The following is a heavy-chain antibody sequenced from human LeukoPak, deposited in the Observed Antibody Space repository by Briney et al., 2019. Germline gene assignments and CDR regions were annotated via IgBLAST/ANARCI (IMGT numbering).Heavy chain of an antibody. V-gene: IGHV3-21*01. CDR3: ARVPKVSYSSSWYLDY. Sequence: GGSLRLSCAASGFTFSSYSMNWVRQAPGKGLEWVSSITSGSSYIYYADSVKGRFTISRDNAKNSLYLQMNSLRAEDTGVYYCARVPKVSYSSSWYLDYWGQGTLVTVSS. CDR2: ITSGSSYI. J-gene: IGHJ4*02. D-gene: IGHD6-13*01. CDR1: GFTFSSYS.